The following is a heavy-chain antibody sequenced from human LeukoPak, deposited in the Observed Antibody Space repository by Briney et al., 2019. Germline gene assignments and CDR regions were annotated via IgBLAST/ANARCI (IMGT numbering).Heavy chain of an antibody. Sequence: SETLSLTCGIYGGSFSGYYWSWIRQPPGKGLGWVGEINHGGSTNYNPSLKSRVTMSVDTSKNQFSLKLSSVTAADTAVYYCAREAAAARSTFDYWGQGTLVTVSS. CDR1: GGSFSGYY. CDR3: AREAAAARSTFDY. J-gene: IGHJ4*02. CDR2: INHGGST. D-gene: IGHD6-6*01. V-gene: IGHV4-34*01.